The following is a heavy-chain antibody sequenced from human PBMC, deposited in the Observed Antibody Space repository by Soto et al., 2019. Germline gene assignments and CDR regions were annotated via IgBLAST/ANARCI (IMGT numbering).Heavy chain of an antibody. V-gene: IGHV2-26*01. J-gene: IGHJ4*02. CDR1: GFSLTNARMG. D-gene: IGHD6-13*01. Sequence: SGPTLVNPTETLTLTCTVSGFSLTNARMGVSWNRQPPGKALEWLAHIFSNDEKCYSPSLESRLTILKDTSKSQVVLIMTSMGPVDTASYYCAQAGRTWYPDDSWGQGTLVTVSS. CDR3: AQAGRTWYPDDS. CDR2: IFSNDEK.